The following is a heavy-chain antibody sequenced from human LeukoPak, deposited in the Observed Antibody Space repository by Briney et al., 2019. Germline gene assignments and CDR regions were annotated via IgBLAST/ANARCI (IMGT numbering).Heavy chain of an antibody. Sequence: WASLRLSCAASGFTFCSYAMSWVRQAPGKGLEWVSAISGSGGSTYYADSVKGRFTISRDNSKNTLYLQMNRLRAEDTAVYYCAKVSVWYTKGSYGYWGQGTLVTVSS. D-gene: IGHD3-16*01. CDR1: GFTFCSYA. V-gene: IGHV3-23*01. J-gene: IGHJ4*02. CDR2: ISGSGGST. CDR3: AKVSVWYTKGSYGY.